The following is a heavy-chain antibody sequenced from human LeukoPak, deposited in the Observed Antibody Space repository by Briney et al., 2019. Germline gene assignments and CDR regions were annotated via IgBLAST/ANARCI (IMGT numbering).Heavy chain of an antibody. V-gene: IGHV3-48*03. D-gene: IGHD3-10*01. J-gene: IGHJ4*02. CDR1: GFTFRSYE. CDR3: ARSIKGDSDH. Sequence: GGSLRFSCAASGFTFRSYEMNWVRQAPGKGLDWVSYISSSGTTVYYADSVEGRFTVSRDNAKNSLYLQMNSLRAEDTAVYYCARSIKGDSDHWGQGTLVTVSS. CDR2: ISSSGTTV.